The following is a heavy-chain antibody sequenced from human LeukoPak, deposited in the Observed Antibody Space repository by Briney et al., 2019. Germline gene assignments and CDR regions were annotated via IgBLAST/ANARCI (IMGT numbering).Heavy chain of an antibody. J-gene: IGHJ4*02. CDR3: AKISGPYYYGSGSFIDY. D-gene: IGHD3-10*01. CDR1: GFTFSSYA. CDR2: ISGSGGST. Sequence: GGSLRLSCAASGFTFSSYALHWVRQAPGKGLEWVSAISGSGGSTYYADSVKGRFTISRDNSKNTLYLQMNSLRAEDTAVYYCAKISGPYYYGSGSFIDYWGQGTLVTVSS. V-gene: IGHV3-23*01.